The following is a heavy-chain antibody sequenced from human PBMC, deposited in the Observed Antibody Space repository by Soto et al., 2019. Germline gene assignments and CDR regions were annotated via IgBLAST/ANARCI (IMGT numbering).Heavy chain of an antibody. CDR3: ARGLIRGSHYSGGWYYFDS. J-gene: IGHJ4*02. D-gene: IGHD1-26*01. CDR2: INHSGSA. CDR1: GGSFSGYI. Sequence: SETLSLTCAVYGGSFSGYIWTWIRQTPGKGLQWIGQINHSGSANYNPSLKSRVTISVHTSNSQFSLELSSVTAADTAVYYCARGLIRGSHYSGGWYYFDSWGQGTQVTVSS. V-gene: IGHV4-34*01.